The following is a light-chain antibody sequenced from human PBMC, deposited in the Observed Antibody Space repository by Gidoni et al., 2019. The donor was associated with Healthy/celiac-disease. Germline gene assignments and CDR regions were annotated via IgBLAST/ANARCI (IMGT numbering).Light chain of an antibody. CDR3: HQSSTLPIT. Sequence: EIVLTQSPDFQSVTPKEKVTITCRASQRIGTSLHWYQQKPDQSPELLIRDASKSFSGVPSRFSGSGSGTDFTLTINSLEAEDAATYYCHQSSTLPITFGQGTRLEIK. V-gene: IGKV6-21*01. CDR1: QRIGTS. J-gene: IGKJ5*01. CDR2: DAS.